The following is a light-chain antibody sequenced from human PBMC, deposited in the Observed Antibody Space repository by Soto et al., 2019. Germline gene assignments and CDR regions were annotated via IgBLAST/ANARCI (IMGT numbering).Light chain of an antibody. J-gene: IGKJ4*01. CDR3: QQDYSYPLT. V-gene: IGKV1-6*01. CDR1: QDIKKD. Sequence: AIQMTQSPSSLSASVGDRVTITCRASQDIKKDLGWYQQKPGKAPKLLIYASFTLQSGVASRFSGSGYGTDFTLTISSLQPEDFATYFCQQDYSYPLTFGGGPKVEVK. CDR2: ASF.